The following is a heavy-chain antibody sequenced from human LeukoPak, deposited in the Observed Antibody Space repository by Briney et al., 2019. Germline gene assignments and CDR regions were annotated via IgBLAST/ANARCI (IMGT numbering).Heavy chain of an antibody. CDR2: IYYSGNT. J-gene: IGHJ4*02. CDR1: GGSISSYY. V-gene: IGHV4-59*05. CDR3: WRHYLELELRLDYFDY. D-gene: IGHD1-7*01. Sequence: SETVSLTCTVSGGSISSYYWRWIRQPRGKGLEWIGSIYYSGNTQLNPSLKSRGTISEDQSNNQFLLRLNSVTAGEPAVYYRWRHYLELELRLDYFDYWGQGTLVTVSS.